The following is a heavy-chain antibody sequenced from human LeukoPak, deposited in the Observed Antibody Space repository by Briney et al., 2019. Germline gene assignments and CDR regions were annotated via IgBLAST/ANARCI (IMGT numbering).Heavy chain of an antibody. J-gene: IGHJ4*02. V-gene: IGHV1-69*05. CDR3: ARSTVAHSGDY. CDR1: GGTFSSYA. Sequence: ASVKVSCKASGGTFSSYAISWVRQAPGQGLEWMGGIIPIFGTANYAQKFQGRVTITRDTSASTAYMELSSLRSEDTAVYYCARSTVAHSGDYWGQGTLVTVSS. CDR2: IIPIFGTA. D-gene: IGHD4-23*01.